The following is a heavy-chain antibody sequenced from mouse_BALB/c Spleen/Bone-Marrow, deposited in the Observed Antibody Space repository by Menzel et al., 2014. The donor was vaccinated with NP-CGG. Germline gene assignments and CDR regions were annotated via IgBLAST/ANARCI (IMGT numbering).Heavy chain of an antibody. J-gene: IGHJ2*01. CDR3: ARSYGSSPFDY. V-gene: IGHV14-3*02. CDR2: IDPANGNT. D-gene: IGHD1-1*01. CDR1: GFNIKDTY. Sequence: VQLQQSGAELVKPGASVKLSCTASGFNIKDTYMHWVKQRPEQGLEWIGRIDPANGNTKYDPKFQGKATITADTPSNTAYLQLSSLTSEDTAVYYCARSYGSSPFDYWGQGTTLTVSS.